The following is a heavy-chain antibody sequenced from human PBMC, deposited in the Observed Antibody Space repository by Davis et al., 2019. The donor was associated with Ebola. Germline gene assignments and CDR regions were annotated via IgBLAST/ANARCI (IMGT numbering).Heavy chain of an antibody. CDR3: AKDCVTMIVVVITGTGYGMDV. V-gene: IGHV3-48*01. CDR2: ISSSGSTI. CDR1: GFTVSSNY. Sequence: GESLKISCAASGFTVSSNYMSWVRQAPGKGLEWVSYISSSGSTIYYADSVKGRFTISRDNSKNTLYLQMNSLRAEDTAVYYCAKDCVTMIVVVITGTGYGMDVWGQGTTVTVSS. J-gene: IGHJ6*02. D-gene: IGHD3-22*01.